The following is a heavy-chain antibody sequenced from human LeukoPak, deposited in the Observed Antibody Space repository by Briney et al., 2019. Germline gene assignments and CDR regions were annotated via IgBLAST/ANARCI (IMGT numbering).Heavy chain of an antibody. CDR1: GYSISSGYY. CDR3: ARDGYSYGFSLDY. CDR2: IYHSGST. V-gene: IGHV4-38-2*02. J-gene: IGHJ4*02. D-gene: IGHD5-18*01. Sequence: PSETLSLTCAVSGYSISSGYYWGWIRQPPGKGLEWIGSIYHSGSTYYNPSLKSRVTISVDTSKNQFSLKLSSVTAADTAVYYCARDGYSYGFSLDYWGQGTLVTVSS.